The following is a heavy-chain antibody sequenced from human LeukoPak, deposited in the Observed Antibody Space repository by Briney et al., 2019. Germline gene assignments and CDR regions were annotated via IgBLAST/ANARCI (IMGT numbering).Heavy chain of an antibody. Sequence: SETLSLTCAVYGGSFSGYYWSWIRQPPGKGLEWIGSVYYSGNTNYNPSLKNRVTISVDTSKNQFSLKLRSVTAADTAVFYCARQGYADFSPRPFDYWGQGTLVTVSS. V-gene: IGHV4-34*01. J-gene: IGHJ4*02. CDR2: VYYSGNT. D-gene: IGHD4-17*01. CDR3: ARQGYADFSPRPFDY. CDR1: GGSFSGYY.